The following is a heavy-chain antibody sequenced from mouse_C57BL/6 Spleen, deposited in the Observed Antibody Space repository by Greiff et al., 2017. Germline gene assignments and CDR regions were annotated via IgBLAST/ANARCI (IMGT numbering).Heavy chain of an antibody. CDR2: IDPSDSYT. CDR3: ARGEYGSSYGAMDY. CDR1: GYTFTSYW. Sequence: VQLQQPGAELVMPGASVKLSCKASGYTFTSYWMHWVKQRPGQGLEWIGEIDPSDSYTNYNQKFKGKSTLTVDKSSSTAYMQLSSLTSEDSAVYYYARGEYGSSYGAMDYWGQGTSVTVSS. V-gene: IGHV1-69*01. J-gene: IGHJ4*01. D-gene: IGHD1-1*01.